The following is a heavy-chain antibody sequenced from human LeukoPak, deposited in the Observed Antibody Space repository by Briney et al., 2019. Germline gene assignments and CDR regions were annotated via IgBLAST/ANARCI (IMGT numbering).Heavy chain of an antibody. CDR2: ISYDGSNK. D-gene: IGHD2-2*01. J-gene: IGHJ4*02. CDR3: ARDCSSTSCYPDYYFDY. V-gene: IGHV3-30*04. Sequence: GRSLRLSCAASGFTFSSYAMHWVRQAPGKGLEWVAVISYDGSNKYYADSVKGRFTISRDNSKNALYLQMNSLRAEDTAVYYCARDCSSTSCYPDYYFDYWGQGTLVTVSS. CDR1: GFTFSSYA.